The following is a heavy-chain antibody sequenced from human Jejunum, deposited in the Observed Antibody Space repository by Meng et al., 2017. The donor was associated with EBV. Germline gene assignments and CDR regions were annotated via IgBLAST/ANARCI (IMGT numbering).Heavy chain of an antibody. V-gene: IGHV4-4*02. D-gene: IGHD1/OR15-1a*01. CDR1: GGSISSGYW. CDR2: ISHSGSA. CDR3: AGASGNNYGGFDY. J-gene: IGHJ4*02. Sequence: QDPGPGPVKPLGPLSLTCSVPGGSISSGYWWSWVRQPPGKGLEWIGEISHSGSAGYNPSLKSRVTITVDKSKNQFSLNLNSVTAPDTAVYYCAGASGNNYGGFDYWGQGTLVTVSS.